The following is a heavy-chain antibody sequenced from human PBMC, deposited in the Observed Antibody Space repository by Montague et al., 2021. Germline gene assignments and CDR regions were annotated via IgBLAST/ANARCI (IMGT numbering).Heavy chain of an antibody. V-gene: IGHV3-74*01. CDR2: INSDGSST. J-gene: IGHJ4*02. CDR1: GFTFSRYW. CDR3: ARQATVTTEVGWNYFDY. D-gene: IGHD4-17*01. Sequence: SLRLSCAASGFTFSRYWMHWVRQAPGKGLVWVSRINSDGSSTSYADSAKGRFTISRDNAKNTLYLQMNSLRAEDTAVYYCARQATVTTEVGWNYFDYWGQGTLVTVSS.